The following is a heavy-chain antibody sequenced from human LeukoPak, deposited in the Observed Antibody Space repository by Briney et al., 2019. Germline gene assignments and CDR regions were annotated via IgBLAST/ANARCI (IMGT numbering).Heavy chain of an antibody. Sequence: ASLRLSCAASGFTFSNYAMSWVRQAPGKGLEWVSAITGSDGSTYYANSVKGRFTISRDNSKNTLYLQMNSLRAEDTAIYSCAKWGDYDVFTGYYDADYWGQGTLVTVSS. J-gene: IGHJ4*02. CDR2: ITGSDGST. V-gene: IGHV3-23*01. D-gene: IGHD3-9*01. CDR3: AKWGDYDVFTGYYDADY. CDR1: GFTFSNYA.